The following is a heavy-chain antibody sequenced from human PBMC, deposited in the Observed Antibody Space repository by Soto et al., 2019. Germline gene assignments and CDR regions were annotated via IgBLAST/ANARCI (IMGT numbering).Heavy chain of an antibody. V-gene: IGHV5-51*01. CDR1: GYSFTSYW. D-gene: IGHD5-18*01. J-gene: IGHJ6*02. CDR3: ARGIQHRYGMDV. CDR2: IYSGDSDT. Sequence: GESLKISCKASGYSFTSYWIDWVRQMPGKGLEWMGIIYSGDSDTRYSPSFQGQVTISADKSISTAKNTVFLQMNSLRGEDTAVYYCARGIQHRYGMDVWGQGTTVTVSS.